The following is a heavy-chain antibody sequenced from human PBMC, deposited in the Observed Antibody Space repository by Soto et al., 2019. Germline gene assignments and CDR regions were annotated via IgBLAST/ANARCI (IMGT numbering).Heavy chain of an antibody. D-gene: IGHD6-25*01. CDR1: GFPLSTSF. CDR3: AKDSSAAFDY. J-gene: IGHJ4*02. CDR2: ISHDGSNQ. V-gene: IGHV3-30*18. Sequence: AGSLRLSCVSSGFPLSTSFMHLVRQAPSKGLEWVAVISHDGSNQFYAESVRGRFTISRDNSKNMLYLQMNSLRADDSAVYFCAKDSSAAFDYWGQGTGVTVSA.